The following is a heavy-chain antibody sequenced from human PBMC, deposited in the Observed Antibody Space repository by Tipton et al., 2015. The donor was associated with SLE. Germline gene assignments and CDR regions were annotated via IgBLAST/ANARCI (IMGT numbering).Heavy chain of an antibody. D-gene: IGHD2-15*01. Sequence: TLSLTCTVSGGSVRSGSYYWSWIRQPPGKGLEWIGEINHSGSTNYNPSLKSRVTISVDTSKNQFSLKLSSVTAADTAVYYCARGVEVVVIAATSFDYWGQGTLVTVSS. CDR2: INHSGST. CDR1: GGSVRSGSYY. J-gene: IGHJ4*02. CDR3: ARGVEVVVIAATSFDY. V-gene: IGHV4-39*07.